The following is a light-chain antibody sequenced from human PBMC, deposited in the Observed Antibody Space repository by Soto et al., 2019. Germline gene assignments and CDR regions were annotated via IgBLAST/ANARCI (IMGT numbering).Light chain of an antibody. CDR2: GAS. V-gene: IGKV3-20*01. CDR1: QSVSSSY. CDR3: QHYGSSPT. Sequence: EIVLTQSPGTLSLSPGERATLSCRASQSVSSSYLAWYQKKPGQAPRLLIYGASSRATGIPDRFSGSGSGTDFTLTISRLEPEDVAVYYCQHYGSSPTFGQGTRLEIK. J-gene: IGKJ5*01.